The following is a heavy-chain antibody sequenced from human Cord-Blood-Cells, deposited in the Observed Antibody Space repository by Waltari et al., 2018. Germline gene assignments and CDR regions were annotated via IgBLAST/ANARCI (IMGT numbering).Heavy chain of an antibody. Sequence: QVQLQQWGAGLLKPSETLSLTCAVYGGSFSGYYWSWIRQPPGKGLEWIGEIKHRGSTNYNPSLKSRVTISVDTSKNQFSLKLSSVTAADTAVYYCARVAPPKIFVEWLVVINLRAAFDIWGQGTMVTVSS. CDR1: GGSFSGYY. CDR3: ARVAPPKIFVEWLVVINLRAAFDI. J-gene: IGHJ3*02. CDR2: IKHRGST. D-gene: IGHD3-3*01. V-gene: IGHV4-34*01.